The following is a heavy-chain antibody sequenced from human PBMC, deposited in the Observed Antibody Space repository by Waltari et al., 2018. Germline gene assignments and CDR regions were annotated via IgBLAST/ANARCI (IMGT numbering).Heavy chain of an antibody. CDR3: TKDVPYTGGGAVRY. V-gene: IGHV3-15*01. CDR1: GLTFIEAW. D-gene: IGHD6-19*01. CDR2: IKSKPSGGTP. J-gene: IGHJ4*02. Sequence: EVQLAESGGGLVKPGGSLRLSCAASGLTFIEAWLTWVRQAPGKGLEWVGHIKSKPSGGTPDYAAPVKGRFSISRDDSKNTIYLQMNSLKTEDTAIYYCTKDVPYTGGGAVRYWGQGTLVTVSS.